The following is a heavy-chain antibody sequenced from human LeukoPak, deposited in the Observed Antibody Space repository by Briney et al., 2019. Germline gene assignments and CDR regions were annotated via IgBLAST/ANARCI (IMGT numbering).Heavy chain of an antibody. CDR1: GFTFSILD. CDR3: AKDESPLIAADNY. J-gene: IGHJ4*02. D-gene: IGHD6-25*01. V-gene: IGHV3-23*01. Sequence: GGSLRLSCAASGFTFSILDMSWVRQAPGKGLEWVSAISGNGGRTYYADSVKGRFTISRDNSKNTLYLQMNSLRAEDTAVYYCAKDESPLIAADNYWGQGTLVTVSS. CDR2: ISGNGGRT.